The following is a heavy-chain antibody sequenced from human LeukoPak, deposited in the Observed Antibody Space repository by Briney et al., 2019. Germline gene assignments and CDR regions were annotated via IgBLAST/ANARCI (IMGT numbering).Heavy chain of an antibody. CDR1: GGSISSYY. J-gene: IGHJ4*02. CDR2: IYYSGST. D-gene: IGHD3-9*01. V-gene: IGHV4-59*01. CDR3: ARGPRRYLDY. Sequence: SETLSPTCTVSGGSISSYYWSWIRQPPGKGLEWIGYIYYSGSTNYNPSLKSRVTISVDTSKNQFSLKLSSVTAADTAVYYCARGPRRYLDYWGQGTLVTVSS.